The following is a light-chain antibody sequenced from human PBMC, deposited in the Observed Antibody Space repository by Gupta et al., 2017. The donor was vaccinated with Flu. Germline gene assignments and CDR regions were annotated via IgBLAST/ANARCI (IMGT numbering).Light chain of an antibody. J-gene: IGKJ2*03. CDR2: WAS. V-gene: IGKV4-1*01. CDR1: QSVLYSSNNKNY. CDR3: QQYYSTLPYS. Sequence: DIVMTQSSDSLPVSLGERATINCKSSQSVLYSSNNKNYLAWYQQKPGQPPKLLIYWASTRESGVPDRFSGSGSGTDFTLTISSLQAEDVAVYYCQQYYSTLPYSFGQGTKLEIK.